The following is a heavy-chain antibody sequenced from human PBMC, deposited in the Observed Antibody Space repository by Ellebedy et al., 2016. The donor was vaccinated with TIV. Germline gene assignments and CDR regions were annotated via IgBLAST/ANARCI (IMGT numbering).Heavy chain of an antibody. V-gene: IGHV1-69*04. Sequence: AASVKVSCKASGGTFSSYAISWVRQAPGQGLEWMGRIIPILGIANYAQQFQGRVTITADKSTSTAYMELSSLRSEDTAVYYCASIVGAEYAFDIWGQGTMVTVSS. CDR3: ASIVGAEYAFDI. CDR2: IIPILGIA. J-gene: IGHJ3*02. D-gene: IGHD1-26*01. CDR1: GGTFSSYA.